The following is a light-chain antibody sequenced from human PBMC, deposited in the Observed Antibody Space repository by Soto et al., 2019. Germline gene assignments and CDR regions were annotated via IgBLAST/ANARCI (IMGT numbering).Light chain of an antibody. V-gene: IGKV3-20*01. CDR1: QSVNSNF. Sequence: EIVLTQSPGTLSLSPGERATLSCRASQSVNSNFLAWYQQKPGQAPRLLIYGASSRATGIPDRFSGSGSGTDFTLTISRLEPEDFAMYYCQRFGSSPLYTFGQGTKLEIK. J-gene: IGKJ2*01. CDR2: GAS. CDR3: QRFGSSPLYT.